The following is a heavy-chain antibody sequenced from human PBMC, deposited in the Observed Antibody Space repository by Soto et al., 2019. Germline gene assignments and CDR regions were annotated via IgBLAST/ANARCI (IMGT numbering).Heavy chain of an antibody. J-gene: IGHJ5*02. V-gene: IGHV1-46*01. Sequence: ASVKVSCKASGYTFTSYYMHWVRHAPGQGLEWMGIINPSGGSTSYAQKFQGRVTMTRDTSTSTVYMELSSLRSEDTAVYYCARDRSEYYYDSSGYSNNWFDPWGQGTLVTVSS. CDR2: INPSGGST. CDR1: GYTFTSYY. D-gene: IGHD3-22*01. CDR3: ARDRSEYYYDSSGYSNNWFDP.